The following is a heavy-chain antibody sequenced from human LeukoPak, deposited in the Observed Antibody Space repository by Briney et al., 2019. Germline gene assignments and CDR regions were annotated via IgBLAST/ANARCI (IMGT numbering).Heavy chain of an antibody. CDR2: IRSNSDGGTI. CDR1: GFTFSNAW. CDR3: AQGSGQYYEY. D-gene: IGHD3-22*01. Sequence: GGSLRLSCATSGFTFSNAWMNWVRQAPGKGLEWVGRIRSNSDGGTIDYAAPVKGRFALSRDDSKNTVYLQMNSLQTEDTAVYYCAQGSGQYYEYWGLGTLVTVSS. V-gene: IGHV3-15*07. J-gene: IGHJ4*02.